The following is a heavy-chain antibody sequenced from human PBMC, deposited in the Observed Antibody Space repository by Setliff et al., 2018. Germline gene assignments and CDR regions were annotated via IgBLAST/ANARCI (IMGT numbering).Heavy chain of an antibody. Sequence: PSETLSLTCTVSGGSISTYYWSWIRQPPGKRLEFIGYVYYSGLTNYDPSLKSRVTMSVDSSKNQFSLKLSSVTAADTAVYYCARGGTYRYFDYWGQGALVTVSS. CDR1: GGSISTYY. CDR3: ARGGTYRYFDY. J-gene: IGHJ4*02. V-gene: IGHV4-59*01. CDR2: VYYSGLT.